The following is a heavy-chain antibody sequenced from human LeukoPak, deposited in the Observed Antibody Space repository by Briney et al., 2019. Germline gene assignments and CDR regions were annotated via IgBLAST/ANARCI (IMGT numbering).Heavy chain of an antibody. CDR1: GFTFSSYA. V-gene: IGHV3-30-3*01. J-gene: IGHJ4*02. D-gene: IGHD2/OR15-2a*01. Sequence: GGSLRLSCAASGFTFSSYAMHWVRQAPGKGLEWVAVISYDGSNKYYADSVKGRFTISRDNSKNTLYLQMNSLRAEDTAVYYCARVAEYKSYFDYWGQGTPVTVSS. CDR3: ARVAEYKSYFDY. CDR2: ISYDGSNK.